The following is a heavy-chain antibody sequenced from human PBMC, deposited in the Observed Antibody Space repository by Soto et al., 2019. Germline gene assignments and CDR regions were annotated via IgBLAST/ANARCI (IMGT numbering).Heavy chain of an antibody. Sequence: QVQLVESGGGVVQPGRSLRLSCAASGFTFRSYGMHWVRQAPGKGLEWVAVISYDGSDKYYADSVKGRFTISRDNSKNTLYLQMNSLRAEDTAVYYCVRAGMYYYDSSGYYDFWGQGTLVTVSS. CDR1: GFTFRSYG. V-gene: IGHV3-30*14. CDR3: VRAGMYYYDSSGYYDF. CDR2: ISYDGSDK. D-gene: IGHD3-22*01. J-gene: IGHJ4*02.